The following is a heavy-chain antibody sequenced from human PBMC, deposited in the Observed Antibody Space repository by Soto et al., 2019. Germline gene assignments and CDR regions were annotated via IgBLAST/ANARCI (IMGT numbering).Heavy chain of an antibody. CDR1: GGSISTSY. D-gene: IGHD6-13*01. Sequence: SETLSITCTVSGGSISTSYWNWIRQPAGKGLEWIGRIDTSGNANYNPSLKSRVTMSIDTSKKQFSLKLTSVTAADTAVYYGARYSSNWFQKQCRDVSVQGSTVT. CDR3: ARYSSNWFQKQCRDV. V-gene: IGHV4-4*07. CDR2: IDTSGNA. J-gene: IGHJ6*02.